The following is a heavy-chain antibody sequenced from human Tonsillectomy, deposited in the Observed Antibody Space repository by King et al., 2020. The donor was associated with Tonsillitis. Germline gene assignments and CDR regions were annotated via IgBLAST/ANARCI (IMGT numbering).Heavy chain of an antibody. V-gene: IGHV4-61*02. CDR3: ARDSYHDILTGYYKAWYFDL. CDR1: GGSITSGSYY. CDR2: IYTSGST. Sequence: VQLQESGPGLVKPSQTLSLTCTVSGGSITSGSYYWSWIRQPAGKGLEWIGRIYTSGSTNYNPSLKSRVTMSVDTSKNQFSLKLSSVTAADTAVYYCARDSYHDILTGYYKAWYFDLWGRGTLVTVSS. D-gene: IGHD3-9*01. J-gene: IGHJ2*01.